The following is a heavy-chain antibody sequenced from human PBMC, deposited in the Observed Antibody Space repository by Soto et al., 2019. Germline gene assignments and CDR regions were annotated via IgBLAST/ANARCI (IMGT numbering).Heavy chain of an antibody. Sequence: QVQLVQSGTEVKKPGSSVKVSCKASGGTFSRYAISWVRQAPGQGLEWMGGIVPIFGTANYAQTFQGRVTITADESRSTVYMERRRLRSEDTAVYYCAQTLGLAVSGPGRFDLWGRGTLVTVTS. V-gene: IGHV1-69*12. J-gene: IGHJ2*01. CDR3: AQTLGLAVSGPGRFDL. CDR1: GGTFSRYA. D-gene: IGHD6-19*01. CDR2: IVPIFGTA.